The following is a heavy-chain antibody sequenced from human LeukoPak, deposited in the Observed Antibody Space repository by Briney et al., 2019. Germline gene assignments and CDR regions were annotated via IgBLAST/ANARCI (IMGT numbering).Heavy chain of an antibody. CDR3: ARVGVAGTGY. D-gene: IGHD6-19*01. CDR2: ISYDGSNK. V-gene: IGHV3-30-3*01. J-gene: IGHJ4*02. Sequence: GRSLRLSCAASRFTFSNYAMHWVRQAPGKGLEWVAVISYDGSNKYYADSVKGRFTISRDNSKNTLYLQMNSLRAEDTAVYYCARVGVAGTGYWGQGTLVTVSS. CDR1: RFTFSNYA.